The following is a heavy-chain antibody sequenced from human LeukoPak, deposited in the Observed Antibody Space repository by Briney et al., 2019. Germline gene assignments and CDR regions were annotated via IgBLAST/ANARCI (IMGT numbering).Heavy chain of an antibody. CDR2: IYYSGST. CDR1: GGSISSHY. V-gene: IGHV4-59*06. D-gene: IGHD1-14*01. Sequence: PSETLSLTCTVPGGSISSHYWSWIRQHPGKGLEWIGYIYYSGSTYYNPSLKSRVTISVDTSKNQFSLKLSSVTAADTAVYYCARSITGYFDYWGQGTLVTVSS. CDR3: ARSITGYFDY. J-gene: IGHJ4*02.